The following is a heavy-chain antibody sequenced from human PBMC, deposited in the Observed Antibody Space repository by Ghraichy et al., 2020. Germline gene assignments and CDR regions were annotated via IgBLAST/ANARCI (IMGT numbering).Heavy chain of an antibody. V-gene: IGHV3-48*03. CDR2: ISSSGSTI. D-gene: IGHD6-13*01. CDR1: GFTFSSYE. Sequence: LSLTCAASGFTFSSYEMNWVRQAPGKGLEWVSYISSSGSTIYYADSVKGRFTISRDNAKNSLYLQMNSLRAEDTAVYYCARVRGISSSWYPFDYWGQGTLVTV. J-gene: IGHJ4*02. CDR3: ARVRGISSSWYPFDY.